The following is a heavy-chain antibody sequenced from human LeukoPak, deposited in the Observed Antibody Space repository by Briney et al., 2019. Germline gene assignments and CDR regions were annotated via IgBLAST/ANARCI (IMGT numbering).Heavy chain of an antibody. CDR3: ARAGGYSSYGMDV. J-gene: IGHJ6*02. CDR2: IIPIFGTA. D-gene: IGHD3-22*01. CDR1: GGTLSSYA. V-gene: IGHV1-69*13. Sequence: SVKVSFKASGGTLSSYAISRVRQAPGQGLEWMGGIIPIFGTANYAQKFQGRVTITADESTSTAYMELSSLRSEDTAVYYCARAGGYSSYGMDVWGQGTTVTVSS.